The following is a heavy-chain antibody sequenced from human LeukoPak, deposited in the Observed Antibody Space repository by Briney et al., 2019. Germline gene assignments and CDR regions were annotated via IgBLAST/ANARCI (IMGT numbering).Heavy chain of an antibody. D-gene: IGHD3-10*01. CDR3: ARQPRRVRGVIIMGSGYFDY. CDR1: GFTFSTYN. Sequence: GGSLRLSCAASGFTFSTYNMNWVRQAPGKGLEWVSSITSSSSYIYYADSVKGRFTISRDNAKNSLYLQMNSLRAEDTAVYYCARQPRRVRGVIIMGSGYFDYWGQGTLVTVSS. CDR2: ITSSSSYI. V-gene: IGHV3-21*01. J-gene: IGHJ4*02.